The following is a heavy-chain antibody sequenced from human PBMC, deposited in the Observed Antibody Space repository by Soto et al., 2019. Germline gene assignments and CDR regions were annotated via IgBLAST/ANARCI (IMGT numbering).Heavy chain of an antibody. CDR2: IYPGDSDT. Sequence: PGESLKISCKGSGYSFTSYWIGWVRQMPGKGLEWMGIIYPGDSDTRYSPSFQGQVTISADKSISTAYLQWSSLKASDTAIYYCARPNQFIASRGISWLDPWGQGTLVTVSS. D-gene: IGHD6-6*01. CDR3: ARPNQFIASRGISWLDP. V-gene: IGHV5-51*01. J-gene: IGHJ5*02. CDR1: GYSFTSYW.